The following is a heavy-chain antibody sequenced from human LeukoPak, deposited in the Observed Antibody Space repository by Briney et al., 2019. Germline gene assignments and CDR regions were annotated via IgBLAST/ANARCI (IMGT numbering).Heavy chain of an antibody. CDR2: ISSSISTI. CDR3: ARVGSSSSYHFDY. CDR1: GFTFSAYN. Sequence: GGSLRLSCGASGFTFSAYNMVWVRQTPGRGLEWLSFISSSISTIYYADSVKGRLTISRDNARNSLYLQMNGLRDEDTAVYHCARVGSSSSYHFDYWGQGTLVTVSS. J-gene: IGHJ4*02. D-gene: IGHD6-13*01. V-gene: IGHV3-48*02.